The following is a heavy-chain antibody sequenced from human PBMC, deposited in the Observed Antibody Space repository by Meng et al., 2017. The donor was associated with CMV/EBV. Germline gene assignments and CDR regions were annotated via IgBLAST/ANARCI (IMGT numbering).Heavy chain of an antibody. CDR1: GGSISSYD. Sequence: QVQLKEPSPGLVKPSETLSLTCTVSGGSISSYDWSWIRQPAGKGLEWIGRIYTSGSTNYNPSLKSRVTMSVDTSKNQFSLKLSSVTAADTAVYYCVREMPIAAAGCFDYWGQGTLVTVSS. D-gene: IGHD6-13*01. CDR2: IYTSGST. J-gene: IGHJ4*02. CDR3: VREMPIAAAGCFDY. V-gene: IGHV4-4*07.